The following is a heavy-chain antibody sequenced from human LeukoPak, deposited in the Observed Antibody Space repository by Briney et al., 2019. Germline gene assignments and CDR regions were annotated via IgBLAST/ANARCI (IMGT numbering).Heavy chain of an antibody. CDR2: IYYSGST. CDR3: AREDSSGWYGVD. V-gene: IGHV4-59*11. J-gene: IGHJ4*02. CDR1: GGSISSHY. D-gene: IGHD6-19*01. Sequence: PSETLSLTCTVSGGSISSHYWSWIRQPAGKGLEWIGYIYYSGSTNYNPSLKSRVTISVDTSKNQFSLKLSSVTAADTAVYYCAREDSSGWYGVDWGQGTLVTVSS.